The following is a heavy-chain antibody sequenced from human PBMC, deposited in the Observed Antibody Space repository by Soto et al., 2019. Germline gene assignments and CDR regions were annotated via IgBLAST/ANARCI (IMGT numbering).Heavy chain of an antibody. Sequence: LRLSCVASGFTFSSEYMSWVRQAPGKGLEWVSVIYSGGNTYYADSVKGRFTISRDTSKNTLHLQMNSLRAEDTAVYYCARASGSRLFDYWGQGALVTVSS. D-gene: IGHD1-26*01. J-gene: IGHJ4*02. V-gene: IGHV3-53*01. CDR1: GFTFSSEY. CDR2: IYSGGNT. CDR3: ARASGSRLFDY.